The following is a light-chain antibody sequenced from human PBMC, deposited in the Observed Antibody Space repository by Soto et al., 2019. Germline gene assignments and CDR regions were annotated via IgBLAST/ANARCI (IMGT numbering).Light chain of an antibody. CDR3: QQYNNCPLT. CDR1: QSVSSS. J-gene: IGKJ4*01. V-gene: IGKV3-15*01. Sequence: EIVMTQSPGTLSVSLGERATLSCRASQSVSSSLAWYQQKLGQAPRLLIYGASTRATGIPARFSGSGSGTEFTLTISSLQSEDFAVYYCQQYNNCPLTFGGGTKVEIK. CDR2: GAS.